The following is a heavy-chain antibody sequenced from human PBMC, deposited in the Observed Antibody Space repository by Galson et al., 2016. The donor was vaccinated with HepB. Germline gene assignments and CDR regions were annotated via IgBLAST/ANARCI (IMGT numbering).Heavy chain of an antibody. CDR2: ISSTGTTT. Sequence: SLRLSCAASGFIFSEFYMAWIRQAPGKGLEWVSQISSTGTTTHSADSVKGRFTISRDNTKNSLYLQMNSLRAEDTAVYYCARDHRRWNYDPDAFDMWGQGTMVTVPS. V-gene: IGHV3-11*01. D-gene: IGHD1-7*01. J-gene: IGHJ3*02. CDR3: ARDHRRWNYDPDAFDM. CDR1: GFIFSEFY.